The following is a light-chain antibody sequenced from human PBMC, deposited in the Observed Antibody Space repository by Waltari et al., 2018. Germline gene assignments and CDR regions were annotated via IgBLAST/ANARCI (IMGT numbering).Light chain of an antibody. CDR1: SRDVGGDND. CDR3: SSYTSSSTLDWV. CDR2: EVS. V-gene: IGLV2-14*01. J-gene: IGLJ3*02. Sequence: QSALTQHASVSGYPGQSITLSCTGTSRDVGGDNDVSWYQPHPGKAPNLMIYEVSHRPSGVSNRFSGSKSGNTASLTISGLQAEDEADYYCSSYTSSSTLDWVFGGGTKLTVL.